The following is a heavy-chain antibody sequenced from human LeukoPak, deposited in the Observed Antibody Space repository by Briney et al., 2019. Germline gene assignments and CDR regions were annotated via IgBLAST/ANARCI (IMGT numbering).Heavy chain of an antibody. J-gene: IGHJ4*02. D-gene: IGHD3-22*01. V-gene: IGHV1-2*02. Sequence: GASVKVSCKASGYTFTGYYMHWVRQAPGQGLGGRGWINPNSGGTTYAQKFQGRVTMTRDTSISTAYMELSRLRSDDTAVYYCAREREDYYDSSGYFSFGYWGQGTLVTVSS. CDR3: AREREDYYDSSGYFSFGY. CDR2: INPNSGGT. CDR1: GYTFTGYY.